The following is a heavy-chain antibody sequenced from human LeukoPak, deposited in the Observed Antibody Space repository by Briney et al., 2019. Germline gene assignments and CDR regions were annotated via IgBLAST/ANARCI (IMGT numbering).Heavy chain of an antibody. D-gene: IGHD6-6*01. CDR2: IYYSGNT. Sequence: SSETLSLTCTVSGGSISSSSYYWGWIRQPPGKGLEWIGTIYYSGNTYYNPSLKSRVTISVDTSKNQFSLKLSSVTAADTAVYYCARGRPFFDYWGQGTLVTVSS. CDR1: GGSISSSSYY. V-gene: IGHV4-39*07. CDR3: ARGRPFFDY. J-gene: IGHJ4*02.